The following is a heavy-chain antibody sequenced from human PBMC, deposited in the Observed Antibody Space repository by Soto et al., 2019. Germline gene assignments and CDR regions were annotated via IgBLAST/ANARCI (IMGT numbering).Heavy chain of an antibody. D-gene: IGHD2-2*01. CDR2: INPSGGST. CDR3: ARSQGSSTSLEIYYYYYYGMDV. Sequence: ASVKVSCKASGYTFTSYYMHWVRQAPGQGLEWMGIINPSGGSTSYAQKFQGRVTMTRDESTSTAYMELSSLRSEDTAVYYCARSQGSSTSLEIYYYYYYGMDVWGQGTTVTVSS. CDR1: GYTFTSYY. J-gene: IGHJ6*02. V-gene: IGHV1-46*01.